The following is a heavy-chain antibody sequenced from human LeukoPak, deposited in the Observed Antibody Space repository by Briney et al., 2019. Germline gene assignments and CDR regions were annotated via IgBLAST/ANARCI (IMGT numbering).Heavy chain of an antibody. CDR1: GFTFSTYA. Sequence: PGGSLRLSCAASGFTFSTYAMSWVRQAPGKGLEWVSLISGSGGSTYYADSVKGRFTISRDNGKNTLSLQMNSLRAEDTALYYCAKERLTTTTFDSWGWGTLVTVSS. J-gene: IGHJ4*02. D-gene: IGHD4-11*01. V-gene: IGHV3-23*01. CDR2: ISGSGGST. CDR3: AKERLTTTTFDS.